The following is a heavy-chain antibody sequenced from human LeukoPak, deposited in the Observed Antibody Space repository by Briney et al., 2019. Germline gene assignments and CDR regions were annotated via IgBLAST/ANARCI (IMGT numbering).Heavy chain of an antibody. J-gene: IGHJ3*02. Sequence: ASVKVSCKASGYTFTSYGISWVRQAPGQGLEWMGWMNPNSGNTGYAQKFQGRVTITRNTSISTAYMELSSLRSEDTAVYYCARGDMVRGFIISSLGAFDIWGQGTMVTVSS. CDR1: GYTFTSYG. V-gene: IGHV1-8*03. CDR3: ARGDMVRGFIISSLGAFDI. CDR2: MNPNSGNT. D-gene: IGHD3-10*01.